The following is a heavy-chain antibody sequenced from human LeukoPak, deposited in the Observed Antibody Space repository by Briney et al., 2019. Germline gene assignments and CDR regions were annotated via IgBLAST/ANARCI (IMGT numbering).Heavy chain of an antibody. CDR3: ARGWYGPDS. CDR1: GFTFSSYE. V-gene: IGHV3-74*01. Sequence: GGSLRLSCAASGFTFSSYEMNWVRQAPGKGLVWVSGISRDGTITNYADAVKGRFTISRDNAKNTLYLQMNSLRVEDTAVYSCARGWYGPDSCGQGTLVTVSS. CDR2: ISRDGTIT. D-gene: IGHD1-14*01. J-gene: IGHJ5*01.